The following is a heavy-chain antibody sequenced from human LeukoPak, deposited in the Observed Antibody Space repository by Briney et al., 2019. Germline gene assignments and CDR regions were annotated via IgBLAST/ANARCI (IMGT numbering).Heavy chain of an antibody. V-gene: IGHV3-7*01. J-gene: IGHJ4*02. Sequence: GGSLRLSCAASGLTFSSYWMSWVHQAPGKGLEWVANIKQDGSEKYYVDSVKGRFTISRDNAKNSLYLQMNSLRAEDTAVYYCARVDWNDVNFDYWGQGTLVTVSS. CDR3: ARVDWNDVNFDY. CDR2: IKQDGSEK. CDR1: GLTFSSYW. D-gene: IGHD1-1*01.